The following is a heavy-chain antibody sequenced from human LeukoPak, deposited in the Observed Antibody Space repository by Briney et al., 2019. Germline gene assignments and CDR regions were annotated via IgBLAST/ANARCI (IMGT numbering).Heavy chain of an antibody. CDR1: GGSFSGYY. CDR2: INHSGST. D-gene: IGHD6-13*01. CDR3: ARDGQQLGPFDY. J-gene: IGHJ4*02. Sequence: SETLSLTCAVYGGSFSGYYWSWIRQPPGKGLEWIGEINHSGSTNYNPSLKSRVTISVDTSKSQFSLKLSSVTAADTAVYYCARDGQQLGPFDYWGQGSLVTVSS. V-gene: IGHV4-34*01.